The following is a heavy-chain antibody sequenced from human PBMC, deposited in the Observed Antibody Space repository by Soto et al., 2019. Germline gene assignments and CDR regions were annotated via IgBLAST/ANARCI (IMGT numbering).Heavy chain of an antibody. V-gene: IGHV4-34*01. D-gene: IGHD5-18*01. CDR1: CGSLSGVY. CDR3: ARGPGYSYGYSVYYYYYGMDV. J-gene: IGHJ6*02. Sequence: ETLSLTCVVYCGSLSGVYWTCIRKSRGKVLAWIDETNRSGSTHYSPSRESRVTLSLDTSNNQFSLKLSSVTAADTAVYYCARGPGYSYGYSVYYYYYGMDVWGQGNTVT. CDR2: TNRSGST.